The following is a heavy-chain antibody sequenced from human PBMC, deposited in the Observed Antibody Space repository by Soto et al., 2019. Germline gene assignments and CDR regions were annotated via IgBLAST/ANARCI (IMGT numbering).Heavy chain of an antibody. J-gene: IGHJ6*02. V-gene: IGHV4-34*01. CDR2: INHSGST. CDR3: ARETPNIVVVPAAIRDYYYYGMDV. D-gene: IGHD2-2*02. CDR1: GGSFSGYY. Sequence: LETLSLTCAVYGGSFSGYYWSWIRQPPGKGLEWIGEINHSGSTNYNPSLKSRVTISVDTSKNQFSLKLSSVTAADTAVYYCARETPNIVVVPAAIRDYYYYGMDVWGQGTTVTVSS.